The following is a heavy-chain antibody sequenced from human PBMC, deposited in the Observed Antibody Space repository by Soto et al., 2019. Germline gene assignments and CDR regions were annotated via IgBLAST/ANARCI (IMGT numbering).Heavy chain of an antibody. J-gene: IGHJ4*02. CDR3: ARGLPYYDFWSGYYDY. CDR1: GDSVSSNSAA. D-gene: IGHD3-3*01. V-gene: IGHV6-1*01. Sequence: SQTLSLTCAISGDSVSSNSAAWNWIRQSPSGGLEWLGRTYYRSKWYNDYAVSVKRRKTINPDTSKNQFSLQLNSVTPEDTAVYYCARGLPYYDFWSGYYDYWGQGTLVTVSS. CDR2: TYYRSKWYN.